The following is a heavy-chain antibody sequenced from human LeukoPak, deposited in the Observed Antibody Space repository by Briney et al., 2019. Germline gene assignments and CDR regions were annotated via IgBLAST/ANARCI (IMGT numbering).Heavy chain of an antibody. CDR2: INHSGST. D-gene: IGHD3-3*01. CDR3: ARGSPYYDFWSGYHRDAFDI. V-gene: IGHV4-34*01. J-gene: IGHJ3*02. Sequence: SETLSFTCAVYGGSFSGYYWSWIRQPPGKGLEWIGEINHSGSTNYNPSLKSRVTISVDTSKNQFSLKLSSVTAADTAVYYCARGSPYYDFWSGYHRDAFDIWGQGTMVTVSS. CDR1: GGSFSGYY.